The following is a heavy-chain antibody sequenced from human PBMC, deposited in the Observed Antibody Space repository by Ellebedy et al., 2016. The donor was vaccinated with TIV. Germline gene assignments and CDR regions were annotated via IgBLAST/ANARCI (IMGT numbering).Heavy chain of an antibody. CDR2: INWKGNSV. J-gene: IGHJ6*02. Sequence: SLKISXEISGFIFDDYPMHWVRQAPGKGLEWVSGINWKGNSVGYADSVRGRFTVSRDNAKSSLFLQMNSLRPEDTALYYCARDRVPDTSMDYYWHYGMNVWGQGTTVTVSS. CDR1: GFIFDDYP. CDR3: ARDRVPDTSMDYYWHYGMNV. V-gene: IGHV3-9*01. D-gene: IGHD5-18*01.